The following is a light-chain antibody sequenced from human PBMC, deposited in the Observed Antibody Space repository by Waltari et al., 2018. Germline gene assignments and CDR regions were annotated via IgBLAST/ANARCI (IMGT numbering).Light chain of an antibody. CDR2: RNH. Sequence: QSVLTQPPSASATPGQRVTISCSGSRSNLGSYFLYWYQQLPGTAPRLLIYRNHARASRVPDRVSASKYGTSASLVIRELRSEDEGIYYCASWAASHYVFGPGTTVTVL. CDR3: ASWAASHYV. CDR1: RSNLGSYF. J-gene: IGLJ1*01. V-gene: IGLV1-47*01.